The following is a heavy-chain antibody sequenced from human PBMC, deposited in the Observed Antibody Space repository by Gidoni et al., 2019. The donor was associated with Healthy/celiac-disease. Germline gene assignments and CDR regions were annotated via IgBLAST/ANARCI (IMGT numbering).Heavy chain of an antibody. CDR1: GYTFIGYY. V-gene: IGHV1-2*02. D-gene: IGHD6-6*01. CDR2: INPNRGGT. J-gene: IGHJ4*02. CDR3: AREFGLGAPTLFDY. Sequence: QVQLVQSGAEVKKPGASVKVSCKASGYTFIGYYMHWVRQPPGQGLEWMGWINPNRGGTKYAQKFQGRVTMTRGTSISTAYMELSRLRSDETAVYYWAREFGLGAPTLFDYWGQGTLVTVSS.